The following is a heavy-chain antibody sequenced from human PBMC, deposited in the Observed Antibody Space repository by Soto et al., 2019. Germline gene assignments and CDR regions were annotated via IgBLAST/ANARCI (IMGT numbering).Heavy chain of an antibody. CDR3: ARDLRVGATNSFYYYGMDV. V-gene: IGHV3-21*01. Sequence: GGSLRLSCAASGFTFSSYSMNWVRQAPGKGLEWVSSISSSSGYIYYADSVKGRFTISRDNAKNSLYLQMNSLRAEDTAVYYCARDLRVGATNSFYYYGMDVWGQGTTVTV. D-gene: IGHD1-26*01. J-gene: IGHJ6*02. CDR2: ISSSSGYI. CDR1: GFTFSSYS.